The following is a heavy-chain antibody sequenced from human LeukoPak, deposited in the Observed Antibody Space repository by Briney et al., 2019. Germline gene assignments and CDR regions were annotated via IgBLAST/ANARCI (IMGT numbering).Heavy chain of an antibody. V-gene: IGHV3-9*01. D-gene: IGHD3-3*01. J-gene: IGHJ6*02. CDR3: AKDREWLSTSPYGMDV. CDR2: ISWNSGSI. Sequence: GGSLRLSCAASGFTFDDYAMHWVRQAPGKGLEWVSGISWNSGSIGYADSVKGRFTISRDNAKNSLYLQMNSLRAEDTALYYCAKDREWLSTSPYGMDVWGQGTTVTVSS. CDR1: GFTFDDYA.